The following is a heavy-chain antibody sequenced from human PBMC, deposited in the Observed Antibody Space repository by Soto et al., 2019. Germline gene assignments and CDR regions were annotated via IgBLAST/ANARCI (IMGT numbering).Heavy chain of an antibody. Sequence: QVQLVESGGGVVQPGSSLRLACAASGFTFSSYGMHWVRQAPGKGLEGVAVIWYDGSNKYYADSVKGRFTISRDNSKNALYLQMNSRRAEDTAVYYCAREGTLLSIGPFDYWGRGALVTVAS. D-gene: IGHD6-6*01. CDR1: GFTFSSYG. J-gene: IGHJ4*02. CDR3: AREGTLLSIGPFDY. CDR2: IWYDGSNK. V-gene: IGHV3-33*01.